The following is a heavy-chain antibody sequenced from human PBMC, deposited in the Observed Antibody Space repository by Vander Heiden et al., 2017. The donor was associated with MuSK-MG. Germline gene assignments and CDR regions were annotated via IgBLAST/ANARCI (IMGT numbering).Heavy chain of an antibody. CDR1: GFPFSSYA. Sequence: EVQLLESGGGLVQPGGSLRLSCAASGFPFSSYAMSWVRQAPGKGLEWVSAISGSGGSTYYADSVKGRFTISRDNSKNTLYRQMNSLRAEDTAVYYCAKDLPYSSSSARYNWFDPWGQGTLVTVYS. J-gene: IGHJ5*02. V-gene: IGHV3-23*01. CDR2: ISGSGGST. CDR3: AKDLPYSSSSARYNWFDP. D-gene: IGHD6-6*01.